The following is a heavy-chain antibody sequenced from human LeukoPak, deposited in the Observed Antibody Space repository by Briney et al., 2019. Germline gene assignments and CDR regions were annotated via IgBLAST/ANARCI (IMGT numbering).Heavy chain of an antibody. CDR1: GFTFSSYA. V-gene: IGHV3-30*18. J-gene: IGHJ4*02. Sequence: PGGSLRLSCAASGFTFSSYAMHWVRQAPGKGLEWVAVISYDGSNKYYADSVKGRFTISRDNSKNTLYLQMNSLRAEDTAVYYCAKTGIVGATQYYFDYWGQGTLVTVSS. CDR2: ISYDGSNK. D-gene: IGHD1-26*01. CDR3: AKTGIVGATQYYFDY.